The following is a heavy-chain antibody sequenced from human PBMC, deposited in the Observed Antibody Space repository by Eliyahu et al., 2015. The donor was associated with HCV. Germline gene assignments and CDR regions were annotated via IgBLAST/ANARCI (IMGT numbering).Heavy chain of an antibody. CDR3: AKDPTHDYGDYVDAFDI. CDR2: IRYDGSNK. J-gene: IGHJ3*02. Sequence: QVQLVESGGGVVQPGGSLXLSWAASGFPFSGLGMHWVRQAPGKGLGWVAFIRYDGSNKYYADSVKGRFTISRDNSKNTLYLQMNSLRAEDTAVYYCAKDPTHDYGDYVDAFDIWGQGTMVTVSS. CDR1: GFPFSGLG. D-gene: IGHD4-17*01. V-gene: IGHV3-30*02.